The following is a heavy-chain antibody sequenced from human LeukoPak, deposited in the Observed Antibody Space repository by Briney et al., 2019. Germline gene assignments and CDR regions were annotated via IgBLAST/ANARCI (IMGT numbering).Heavy chain of an antibody. CDR2: IRRDGSET. CDR1: RFTFSNYW. V-gene: IGHV3-7*01. CDR3: ARDDTHYGSSGSFYDAFDI. J-gene: IGHJ3*02. D-gene: IGHD3-22*01. Sequence: PGGSLTLSCAASRFTFSNYWMTWVRRAPGKGLEWVANIRRDGSETHYVDSVMGRFTISRDNAKNSLYLQMNSLRAEDTAVYYCARDDTHYGSSGSFYDAFDIWGQGTMVTVSS.